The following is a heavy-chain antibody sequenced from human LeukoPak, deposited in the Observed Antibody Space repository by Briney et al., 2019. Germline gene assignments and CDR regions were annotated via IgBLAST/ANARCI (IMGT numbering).Heavy chain of an antibody. CDR2: MNPNSGNT. J-gene: IGHJ5*02. CDR3: ATEQHDSSGYYFENWFDP. V-gene: IGHV1-8*01. D-gene: IGHD3-22*01. Sequence: ASVKVSCKASGYTFTSYDINWVRQATGQGLEWMGWMNPNSGNTGYAQKFQGRVTMTRNTSISTAYMELSSLRSEDTAVYYCATEQHDSSGYYFENWFDPWGQGTLVTVSS. CDR1: GYTFTSYD.